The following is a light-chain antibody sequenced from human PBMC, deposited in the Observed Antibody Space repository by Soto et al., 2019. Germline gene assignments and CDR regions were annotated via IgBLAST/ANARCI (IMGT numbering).Light chain of an antibody. CDR2: DAS. Sequence: IQMTQSPSSLSASVGDRVSITCRASQSISTWLAWYQQQPGGAPRLLIYDASSLQSGVPSRFSGNGSGTEFTLTISSLQPDDFSSYYCQHYYNYPWTFGQGTKVDI. J-gene: IGKJ1*01. CDR3: QHYYNYPWT. CDR1: QSISTW. V-gene: IGKV1-5*01.